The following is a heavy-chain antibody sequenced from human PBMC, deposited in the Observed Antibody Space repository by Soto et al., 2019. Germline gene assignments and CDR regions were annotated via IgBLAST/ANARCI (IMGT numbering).Heavy chain of an antibody. J-gene: IGHJ6*02. CDR2: ISYDGSNK. Sequence: QVQLVESGGGVVQPGRSLRLSCAASGFTFSSYGMHWDRQAPGKGLEWVAVISYDGSNKYYADSVKGRFTISRDNSKNTLYLQMNSLRAEDTAVYYCAKGRRGPYYYYGMDVWRQGTTVTVSS. V-gene: IGHV3-30*18. CDR1: GFTFSSYG. CDR3: AKGRRGPYYYYGMDV.